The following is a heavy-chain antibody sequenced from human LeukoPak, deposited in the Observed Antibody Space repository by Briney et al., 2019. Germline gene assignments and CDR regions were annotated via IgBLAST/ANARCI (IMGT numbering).Heavy chain of an antibody. CDR1: GGSFSGYY. Sequence: SETLSLTCAVYGGSFSGYYWSWIRQPPGKGLEWIGEINHSGSTNYNPSLKSRVTISVDTSKNQFSLKLSSVTAADTAVYYCARRRTMIVVPQAAFDIWGQGTMVTVSS. D-gene: IGHD3-22*01. J-gene: IGHJ3*02. CDR3: ARRRTMIVVPQAAFDI. CDR2: INHSGST. V-gene: IGHV4-34*01.